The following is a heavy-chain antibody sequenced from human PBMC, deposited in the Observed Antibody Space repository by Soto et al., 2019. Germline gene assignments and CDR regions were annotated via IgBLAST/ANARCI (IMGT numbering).Heavy chain of an antibody. CDR1: GFTFSSYA. V-gene: IGHV3-23*01. CDR3: VNDDRIFGRRYVDL. D-gene: IGHD3-3*01. Sequence: EEQLLESGGGLIQPGGSLRLACAASGFTFSSYAMPWVRQAPGKGLEWVSSISFSDGGKYYADSVKGRLTISRDNSKNTLFLYMNGLSFEDTGVYYCVNDDRIFGRRYVDLWGRCTLVPASS. CDR2: ISFSDGGK. J-gene: IGHJ2*01.